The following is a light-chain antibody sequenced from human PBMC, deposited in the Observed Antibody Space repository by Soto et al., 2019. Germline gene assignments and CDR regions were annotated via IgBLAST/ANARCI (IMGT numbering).Light chain of an antibody. CDR2: KAS. CDR1: QSISNY. V-gene: IGKV1-5*03. CDR3: QHYRSYPFT. J-gene: IGKJ3*01. Sequence: DIQMTQSPSTLSASVGDRITITCRASQSISNYLAWYQQQSGKAPKLLIYKASTLESRVPSRFSGSGSGTEFTLTISSLQPDDFATYYCQHYRSYPFTFGPGTQVDIK.